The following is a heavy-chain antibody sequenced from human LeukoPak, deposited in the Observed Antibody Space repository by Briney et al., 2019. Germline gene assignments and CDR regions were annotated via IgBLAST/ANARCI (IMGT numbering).Heavy chain of an antibody. J-gene: IGHJ4*02. V-gene: IGHV3-9*01. CDR3: AKDTRRVPDTFDY. D-gene: IGHD2-2*01. CDR2: ISWNSGSI. Sequence: GGSLRLSCAASGFTFDDYAMHWVRQAPGKGLEWVSGISWNSGSIGYADSVKGRFTISRDNAKNSLYLQMNSLRAEDTALYYCAKDTRRVPDTFDYWGQGTLVTVSS. CDR1: GFTFDDYA.